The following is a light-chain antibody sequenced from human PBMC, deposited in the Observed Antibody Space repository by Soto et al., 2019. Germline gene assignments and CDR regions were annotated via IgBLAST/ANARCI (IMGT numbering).Light chain of an antibody. CDR3: QQYNNLPPT. V-gene: IGKV3D-15*01. CDR1: QSVSSN. J-gene: IGKJ1*01. CDR2: GAS. Sequence: EIVMTQSPATLSVSPGERATLSCRANQSVSSNYLAWYQQKPGQAPRLLIYGASSRAAGIPVRFSGSGSGAEFTLTISSLQSEDSAIYYCQQYNNLPPTFGQGTKVDIK.